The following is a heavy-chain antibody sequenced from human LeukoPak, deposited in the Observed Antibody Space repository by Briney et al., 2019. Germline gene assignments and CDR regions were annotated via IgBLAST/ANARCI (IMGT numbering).Heavy chain of an antibody. Sequence: PGGSLRLSCAAAGFSVSSNYMSWVRQAPGKGPEWVSVFYSGGRTYYADSVKGRFTIPRDNSKNTVDLQMNSLRAEDTAVYYCARAASFSNGYGDYWGQGTLVTVSS. J-gene: IGHJ4*01. CDR3: ARAASFSNGYGDY. CDR1: GFSVSSNY. CDR2: FYSGGRT. V-gene: IGHV3-66*01. D-gene: IGHD3-22*01.